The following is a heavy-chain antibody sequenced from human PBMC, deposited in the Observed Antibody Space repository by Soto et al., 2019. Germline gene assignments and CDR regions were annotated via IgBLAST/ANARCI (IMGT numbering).Heavy chain of an antibody. CDR1: GEGIRCNA. V-gene: IGHV1-69*01. J-gene: IGHJ3*02. CDR3: SRDPRPKNTDEAFDI. CDR2: IIPIFGTA. Sequence: GEGIRCNARGWPCHDKKQGHEWMGGIIPIFGTANYAQKVQGRVTTTADESTSTAYMELSSLRPEDTAVYYCSRDPRPKNTDEAFDIWVQGTMVTVSS.